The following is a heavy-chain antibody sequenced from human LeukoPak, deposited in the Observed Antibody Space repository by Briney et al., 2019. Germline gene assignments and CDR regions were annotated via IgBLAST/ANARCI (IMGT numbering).Heavy chain of an antibody. Sequence: GGSLRLSCAASGFTFSRHWMYWVRQAPGKGLEWVANIKQDGSAKPYVDSVKGRFTISRDNAKNSLFLQMNSLRVEDTAVYYCAKSQRENWFDPWGQGTLVTVSS. CDR2: IKQDGSAK. CDR3: AKSQRENWFDP. CDR1: GFTFSRHW. V-gene: IGHV3-7*03. J-gene: IGHJ5*02.